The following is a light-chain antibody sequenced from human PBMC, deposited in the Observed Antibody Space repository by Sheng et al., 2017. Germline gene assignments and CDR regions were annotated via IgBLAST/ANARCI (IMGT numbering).Light chain of an antibody. CDR1: NIGDKS. V-gene: IGLV3-21*04. J-gene: IGLJ1*01. CDR2: YDD. CDR3: QVWDSNSYV. Sequence: SYELTQPSSVSVAPGKTARISCGGDNIGDKSVHWYQQRPGQAPVLVIYYDDDRPSGIPERFSGSNSGNTATLTISGVEAGDEADYYCQVWDSNSYVYGPGTKVTVL.